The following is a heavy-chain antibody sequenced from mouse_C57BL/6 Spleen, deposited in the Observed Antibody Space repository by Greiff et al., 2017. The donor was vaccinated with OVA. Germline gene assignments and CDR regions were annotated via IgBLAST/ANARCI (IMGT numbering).Heavy chain of an antibody. D-gene: IGHD1-1*01. J-gene: IGHJ1*03. Sequence: QVQLKESGAELARPGASVKLSCKASGYTFTSYGISWVKQRTGQGLEWIGEIYPRSGNTYYNEKFKGKATLTADKSSSTAYMELRSLTSEDSAVYFGARRTTVVAPYWYFDVWGTGTTVTVSS. CDR3: ARRTTVVAPYWYFDV. V-gene: IGHV1-81*01. CDR1: GYTFTSYG. CDR2: IYPRSGNT.